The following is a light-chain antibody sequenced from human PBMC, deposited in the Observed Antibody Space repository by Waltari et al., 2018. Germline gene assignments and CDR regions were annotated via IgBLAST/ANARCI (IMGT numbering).Light chain of an antibody. J-gene: IGKJ3*01. Sequence: EIVLTQSPGTLSLSPGERATLSCRASQSVTSRYLAWYQQKPGQSPRLLISGASSRAAGIPDRFSGSGSGTDFTLTISRLEPEDFALYYCQQYGSSFTFGPGTKVDIK. CDR3: QQYGSSFT. CDR2: GAS. V-gene: IGKV3-20*01. CDR1: QSVTSRY.